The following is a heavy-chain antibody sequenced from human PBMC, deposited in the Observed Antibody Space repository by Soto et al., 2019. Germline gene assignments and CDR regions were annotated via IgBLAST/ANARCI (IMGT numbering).Heavy chain of an antibody. V-gene: IGHV5-51*01. CDR3: ARLRSGYYDSSGNYYYYGMDV. CDR1: GYSFTNYW. CDR2: IYPGDSDT. J-gene: IGHJ6*02. D-gene: IGHD3-22*01. Sequence: SLKISCKGSGYSFTNYWIGWVRQMPGKGLEWMGIIYPGDSDTRHSPSFQGQVTISADKSISTAYLQWSSLKASDTAMYYCARLRSGYYDSSGNYYYYGMDVWGQGTTVTVSS.